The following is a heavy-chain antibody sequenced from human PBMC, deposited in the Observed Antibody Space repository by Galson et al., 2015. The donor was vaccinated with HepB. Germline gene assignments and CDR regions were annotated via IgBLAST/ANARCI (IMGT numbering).Heavy chain of an antibody. J-gene: IGHJ6*02. V-gene: IGHV3-48*03. Sequence: SLRLSCAASGFTFSSYEMNWVRQAPGKGLEWVSYISSSGSTIYYADSVKGRFTISRDNAKNSLYLQMNSLRAEDTAVYYCARDRWAVAGQISSYYYGMDVWGQGTTVTVSS. CDR2: ISSSGSTI. D-gene: IGHD6-19*01. CDR1: GFTFSSYE. CDR3: ARDRWAVAGQISSYYYGMDV.